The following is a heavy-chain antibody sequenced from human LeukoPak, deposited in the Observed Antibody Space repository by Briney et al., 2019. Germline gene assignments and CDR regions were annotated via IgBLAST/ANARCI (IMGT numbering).Heavy chain of an antibody. D-gene: IGHD2-15*01. V-gene: IGHV3-23*01. CDR3: AKADYPTVSCIDD. CDR2: ISATGGHT. Sequence: PGGSLRLSCAVSGFTFRNHDMTWVRQTPGKGLEWVSSISATGGHTYYADSVQGRFTISRDNSKNTLSLQLNSLRAKDTAVYYCAKADYPTVSCIDDWGQGTLVTVSS. CDR1: GFTFRNHD. J-gene: IGHJ4*02.